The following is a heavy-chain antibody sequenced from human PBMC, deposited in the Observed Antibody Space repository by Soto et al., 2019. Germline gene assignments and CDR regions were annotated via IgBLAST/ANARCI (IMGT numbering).Heavy chain of an antibody. J-gene: IGHJ6*02. D-gene: IGHD3-3*01. CDR1: GFTFSSYW. V-gene: IGHV3-7*01. CDR3: ARDREVTYYDFWSGYPLYGMDV. CDR2: IKQDGSEK. Sequence: GGSLRLSCAASGFTFSSYWMSWVRQAPGEGLEWVANIKQDGSEKYYVDSVKGRFTISRDNAKNSLYLQMNSLRAEDTAVYYCARDREVTYYDFWSGYPLYGMDVWGQGTTVTVSS.